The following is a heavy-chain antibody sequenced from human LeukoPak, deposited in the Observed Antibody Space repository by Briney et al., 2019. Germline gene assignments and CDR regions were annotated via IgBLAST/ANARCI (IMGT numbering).Heavy chain of an antibody. CDR2: INHSGST. V-gene: IGHV4-34*01. CDR1: GGSFSGYY. D-gene: IGHD3-3*01. Sequence: SETLSLTCAVYGGSFSGYYWSWIRQPPGKGLEWIGEINHSGSTNYNPSLKSRVTISVDTSKNRFSLKLSSVTAADTAVYYCARVRYDFWSGYYGPFDYWGQGTLVTVSS. CDR3: ARVRYDFWSGYYGPFDY. J-gene: IGHJ4*02.